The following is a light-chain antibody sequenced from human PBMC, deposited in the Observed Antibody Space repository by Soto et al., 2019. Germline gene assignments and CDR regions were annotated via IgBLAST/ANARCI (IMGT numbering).Light chain of an antibody. CDR2: EPD. Sequence: QSPLTQPASVSGSPGQSITISCTGSSGDFGSYEFVSWYQHHPGKVPTLIIYEPDKRPAGVSHRFSGSKSGNTAALTISGLQAEDEAHYYCCSFTSRRTHVFGTGTKVTVL. CDR1: SGDFGSYEF. J-gene: IGLJ1*01. V-gene: IGLV2-23*01. CDR3: CSFTSRRTHV.